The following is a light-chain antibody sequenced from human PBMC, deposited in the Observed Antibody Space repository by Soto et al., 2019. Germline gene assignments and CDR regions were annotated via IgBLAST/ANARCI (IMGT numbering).Light chain of an antibody. J-gene: IGKJ4*01. CDR3: QHRSNWHRLT. Sequence: EIWLTQYPATLSRSPGERATLSWRGSQSVSSFLVWYQQKPGQAPRLLIYDAVNRVTGIPARFSGSGSGTDFTLTISSLETEDFAVYYCQHRSNWHRLTFGGGTKVDIK. CDR2: DAV. V-gene: IGKV3D-11*02. CDR1: QSVSSF.